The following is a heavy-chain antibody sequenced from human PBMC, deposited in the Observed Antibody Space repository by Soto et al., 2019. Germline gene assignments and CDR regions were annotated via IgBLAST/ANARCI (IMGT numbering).Heavy chain of an antibody. V-gene: IGHV1-46*01. CDR2: FNPSGGGT. CDR3: ARDWTSPSGGSSSCHRGGWFDH. Sequence: ASVKVSCKASGDTYTSYYIHWVRQAPGQGLGWMGTFNPSGGGTFYAQKFQGRVTMTGDTSTSTVYMELSSLRSEDTAVYYCARDWTSPSGGSSSCHRGGWFDHWGQGPMVNVS. D-gene: IGHD2-15*01. J-gene: IGHJ5*02. CDR1: GDTYTSYY.